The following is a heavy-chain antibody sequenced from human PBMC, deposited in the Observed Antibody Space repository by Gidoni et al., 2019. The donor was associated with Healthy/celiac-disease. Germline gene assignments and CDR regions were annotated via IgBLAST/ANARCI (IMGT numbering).Heavy chain of an antibody. CDR1: GGSISRGSYY. J-gene: IGHJ4*02. CDR3: AREGWVSSSFRIAAAGTLDY. CDR2: IYTSGST. Sequence: QVQLQESGPGLVKPSQTLSLTCTVSGGSISRGSYYWSWIRQPAGKGLEWIGRIYTSGSTNYNPSLKSRVTISVDTSKNQFSLKLSSVTAADTAVYYCAREGWVSSSFRIAAAGTLDYWGQGTLVTVSS. V-gene: IGHV4-61*02. D-gene: IGHD6-13*01.